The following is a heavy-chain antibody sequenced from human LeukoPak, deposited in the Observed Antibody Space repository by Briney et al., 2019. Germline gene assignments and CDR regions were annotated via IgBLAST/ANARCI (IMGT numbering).Heavy chain of an antibody. J-gene: IGHJ3*02. CDR3: ARAVGWPIDAFDI. CDR1: GFTFSSYG. D-gene: IGHD6-19*01. Sequence: GGSLRLSCAASGFTFSSYGMHWVRQAPGKGLEWVAVISYDGSNKYYADSVKGRFTISRENAKNSLYLQMNSLRAGDTAVYYCARAVGWPIDAFDIWGQGTMVTVSS. V-gene: IGHV3-30*03. CDR2: ISYDGSNK.